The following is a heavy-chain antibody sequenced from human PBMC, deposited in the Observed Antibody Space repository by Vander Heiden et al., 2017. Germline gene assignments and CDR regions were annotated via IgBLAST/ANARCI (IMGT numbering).Heavy chain of an antibody. CDR2: IWYDESKT. J-gene: IGHJ3*01. Sequence: QLVEAGRGVVQPGTSLRLSCAAPGFTLGSYGMHWVRQAPGKGLEWVAVIWYDESKTYYEDSVKGRFTISRDNFKDTLYLEMNSLRAEDSAVYWCARGGSHTHTDGFSFWGQGTMVSVS. CDR1: GFTLGSYG. V-gene: IGHV3-33*01. D-gene: IGHD1-26*01. CDR3: ARGGSHTHTDGFSF.